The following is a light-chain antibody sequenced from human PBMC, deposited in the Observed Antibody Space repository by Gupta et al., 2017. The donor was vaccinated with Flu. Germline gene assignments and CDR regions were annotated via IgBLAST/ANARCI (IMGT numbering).Light chain of an antibody. Sequence: ISCRSSQSLLHSNGYNYLDWYLQKPGQSPQLLIYLGSNRASGVPDRFSGSGSGTDFTLKISRVEAEDVGVYYCMQALQTPPAFGQGTKVEIK. V-gene: IGKV2-28*01. CDR1: QSLLHSNGYNY. CDR2: LGS. J-gene: IGKJ1*01. CDR3: MQALQTPPA.